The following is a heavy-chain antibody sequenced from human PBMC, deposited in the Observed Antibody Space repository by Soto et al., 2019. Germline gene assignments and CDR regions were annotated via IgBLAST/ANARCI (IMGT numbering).Heavy chain of an antibody. J-gene: IGHJ4*02. Sequence: EVQLLESVGGLVQPGGSLRLSCSTSGFTFSTYAMNWVRQAPGKGLEWVSALSGSGGTTYYADSVRGRFTISRDNSKNTLFLQMNSLRAEDTALYYCAKQRAGYGSGSDTYYFDFWGQGTPVTVSS. CDR3: AKQRAGYGSGSDTYYFDF. CDR1: GFTFSTYA. CDR2: LSGSGGTT. D-gene: IGHD3-10*01. V-gene: IGHV3-23*01.